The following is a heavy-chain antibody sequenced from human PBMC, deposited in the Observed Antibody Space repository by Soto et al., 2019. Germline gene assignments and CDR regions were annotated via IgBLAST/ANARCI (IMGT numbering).Heavy chain of an antibody. CDR2: IYSGGDT. Sequence: VGSLRLSCAASGFTVSNNYMSWVRQARGKGLEWVSVIYSGGDTYYADSVKGRFTISRDNSKNTLYLQMNSLRAEDTAVYYCARDLLGRPYYYGMDVWGQGTTVTVSS. J-gene: IGHJ6*02. V-gene: IGHV3-53*01. CDR1: GFTVSNNY. D-gene: IGHD3-10*01. CDR3: ARDLLGRPYYYGMDV.